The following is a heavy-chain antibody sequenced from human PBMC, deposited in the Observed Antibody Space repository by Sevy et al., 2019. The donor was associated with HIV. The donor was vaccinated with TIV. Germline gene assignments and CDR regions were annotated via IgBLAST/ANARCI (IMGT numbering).Heavy chain of an antibody. V-gene: IGHV3-21*01. CDR2: ISSTGNYK. Sequence: GGCLRLSCAVSGFTFSLYTMNWVRQAPGKGLEWVSSISSTGNYKNYTDSVKGRFTISRDNAKNSLSLQMDNPRAEDSALYYCAREPTVFGAVIDDYFYFMDVWGKGTMVTVSS. D-gene: IGHD3-3*01. CDR1: GFTFSLYT. J-gene: IGHJ6*03. CDR3: AREPTVFGAVIDDYFYFMDV.